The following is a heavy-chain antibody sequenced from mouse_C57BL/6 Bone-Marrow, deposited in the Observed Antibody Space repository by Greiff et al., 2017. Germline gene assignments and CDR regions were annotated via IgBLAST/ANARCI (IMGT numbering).Heavy chain of an antibody. CDR1: GYTFTSYW. CDR3: AMGSDRYAMDY. V-gene: IGHV1-74*01. CDR2: LYPSDGDT. D-gene: IGHD1-3*01. Sequence: QVQLQQPGAELVKPGASVKLSCKASGYTFTSYWMHWVKQRPGQGLEWIGRLYPSDGDTNYNEKFKGKATLTVDKSSSTAYMQLSSLTSEDSAVYYCAMGSDRYAMDYWGQGTSVTVSS. J-gene: IGHJ4*01.